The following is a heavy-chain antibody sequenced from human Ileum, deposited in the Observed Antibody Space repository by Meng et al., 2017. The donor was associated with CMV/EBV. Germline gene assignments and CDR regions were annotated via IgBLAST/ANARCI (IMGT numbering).Heavy chain of an antibody. J-gene: IGHJ4*02. Sequence: ASGVTFSNDAVRWGRQDPGKGLEWVPSISGNGGSTDYANAVKGRFTISRDNSRNTPHLQMNSLRAEDTAVYYCEKELRARTVTTPDYWGQGTLVTVSS. CDR2: ISGNGGST. CDR1: GVTFSNDA. V-gene: IGHV3-23*01. CDR3: EKELRARTVTTPDY. D-gene: IGHD4-17*01.